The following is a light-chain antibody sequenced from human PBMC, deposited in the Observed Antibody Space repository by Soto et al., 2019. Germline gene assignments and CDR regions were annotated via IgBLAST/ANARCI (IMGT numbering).Light chain of an antibody. CDR1: QSISAW. CDR2: DAS. J-gene: IGKJ1*01. V-gene: IGKV1-5*01. Sequence: DIQMTQSPSTLSASVGDRVTITCRASQSISAWLAWYQQKPGKAPKLLIYDASILESGVPSSFSGSGSGTEFSLTISSLQPDDFATYSCQQYSSYRTFGQGTKVEIK. CDR3: QQYSSYRT.